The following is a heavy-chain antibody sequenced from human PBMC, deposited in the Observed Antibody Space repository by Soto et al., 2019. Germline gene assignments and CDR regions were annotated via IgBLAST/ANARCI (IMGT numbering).Heavy chain of an antibody. CDR1: GYTFTSYG. CDR2: ISAYNGNT. CDR3: ARKLTPGYSSGWPPDY. V-gene: IGHV1-18*01. J-gene: IGHJ4*02. D-gene: IGHD6-19*01. Sequence: ASVKVSCKASGYTFTSYGISWVRQAPGQGLEWMGWISAYNGNTNYAQKLQGRVTMTTDTSTSTAYMELRSLRSDDTAVYYCARKLTPGYSSGWPPDYWGQGTLVTVSS.